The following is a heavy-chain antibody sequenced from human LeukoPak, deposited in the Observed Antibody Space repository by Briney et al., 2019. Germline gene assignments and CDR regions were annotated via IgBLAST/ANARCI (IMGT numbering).Heavy chain of an antibody. CDR2: ITDGGGTT. V-gene: IGHV3-23*01. CDR3: AKSYRTFGSSGFYHFDY. CDR1: GITLSNYG. D-gene: IGHD3-22*01. J-gene: IGHJ4*02. Sequence: GSLRLSCAVSGITLSNYGMSWVRQAPGKGLEWVSSITDGGGTTYYADSVKGRFTISRDNSKNTLYLQLSSLRADDTAVYFCAKSYRTFGSSGFYHFDYWGPGTLVTVSS.